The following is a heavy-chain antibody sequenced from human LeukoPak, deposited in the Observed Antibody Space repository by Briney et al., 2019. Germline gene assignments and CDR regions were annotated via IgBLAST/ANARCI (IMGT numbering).Heavy chain of an antibody. Sequence: PGGSLRLSCEASGFTFSNYAMLWLRQAPGMGLAWVSFTQSDGGNKYYAVSVKCQFTISRDNSKKMLYLQMISLRPEDTAMYYCAKAGPFTSTLSLNMEYGGQGILVTVSS. CDR1: GFTFSNYA. CDR2: TQSDGGNK. D-gene: IGHD2/OR15-2a*01. J-gene: IGHJ4*02. CDR3: AKAGPFTSTLSLNMEY. V-gene: IGHV3-30*02.